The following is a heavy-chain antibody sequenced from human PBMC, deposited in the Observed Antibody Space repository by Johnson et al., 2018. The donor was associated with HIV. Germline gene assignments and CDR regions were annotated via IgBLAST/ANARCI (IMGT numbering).Heavy chain of an antibody. CDR2: ISWSSGMI. CDR1: GFTFDDYA. Sequence: VQLVESGGGLVQPGRSLRLSCAGSGFTFDDYAMHWVRQAPGKGLEWVSGISWSSGMIGYADSVKGRFTISRDNAKNSLYLQMNSLRAEDTALYFCAKVHIAARWSDAFDIWGQGTMVTVSS. V-gene: IGHV3-9*01. CDR3: AKVHIAARWSDAFDI. D-gene: IGHD6-6*01. J-gene: IGHJ3*02.